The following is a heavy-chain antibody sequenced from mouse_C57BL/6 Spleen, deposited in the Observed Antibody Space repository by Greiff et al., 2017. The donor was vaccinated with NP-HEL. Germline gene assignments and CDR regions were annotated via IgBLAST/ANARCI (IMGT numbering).Heavy chain of an antibody. V-gene: IGHV14-1*01. CDR2: IDPEDGDT. J-gene: IGHJ3*01. D-gene: IGHD1-1*01. CDR1: GFNIKDYY. Sequence: VHVKQSGAELVRPGASVKLSCTASGFNIKDYYMHWVKQRPEQGLEWIGRIDPEDGDTAYAPKFQGKATMTADTSSNTAYLQLSSLTSEDTAVYYCTTRGYYGSSFGFAYWGQGTLVTVA. CDR3: TTRGYYGSSFGFAY.